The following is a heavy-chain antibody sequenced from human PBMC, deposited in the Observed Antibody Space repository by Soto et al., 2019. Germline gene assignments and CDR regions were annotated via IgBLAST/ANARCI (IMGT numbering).Heavy chain of an antibody. CDR2: IYYSGST. Sequence: SETLSLTCTVSGGSISSGGYYWSWSRQHPGKGLEWIGYIYYSGSTYYNPSLKSRVTISVDTSKNQFSLKLSSVTAADTAVYYCARDQELRFLEWFPTSYGMDVWGQGTTVTVSS. D-gene: IGHD3-3*01. V-gene: IGHV4-31*03. J-gene: IGHJ6*02. CDR3: ARDQELRFLEWFPTSYGMDV. CDR1: GGSISSGGYY.